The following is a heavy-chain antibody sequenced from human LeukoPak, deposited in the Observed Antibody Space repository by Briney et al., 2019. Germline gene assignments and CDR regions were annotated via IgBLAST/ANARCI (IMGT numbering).Heavy chain of an antibody. D-gene: IGHD5-18*01. V-gene: IGHV3-33*01. Sequence: PGRSLRLSCAASGFTFSSYAMHWVRQAPGKGLEWVAVIWYDGSNKYYADSVKGRFTISRDNAKNSLYLQMNSLRAEDTAVYYCARGGYGSSWGQGTLVTVSS. CDR3: ARGGYGSS. CDR2: IWYDGSNK. CDR1: GFTFSSYA. J-gene: IGHJ4*02.